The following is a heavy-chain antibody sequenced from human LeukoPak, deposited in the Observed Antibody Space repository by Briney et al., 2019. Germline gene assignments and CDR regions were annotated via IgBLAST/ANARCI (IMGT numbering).Heavy chain of an antibody. Sequence: SETLSLTCTVSGGSISSGDYYWSWIRQPPGKGPEWIGYIYYSGSTYYNPSLKSRVTISVDTSKNQFSLKLSSVTAADTAVYYCARSEYDSSGYHPYDYWGQGTLVTVSS. CDR2: IYYSGST. CDR3: ARSEYDSSGYHPYDY. CDR1: GGSISSGDYY. J-gene: IGHJ4*02. D-gene: IGHD3-22*01. V-gene: IGHV4-30-4*01.